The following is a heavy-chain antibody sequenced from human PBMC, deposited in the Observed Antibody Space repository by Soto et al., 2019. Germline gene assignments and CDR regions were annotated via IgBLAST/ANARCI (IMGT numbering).Heavy chain of an antibody. CDR2: INPNSGGT. D-gene: IGHD3-22*01. J-gene: IGHJ3*02. V-gene: IGHV1-2*02. Sequence: SXKVSFKASGYTXSGYYMDLVRQAPGQGLEWMGWINPNSGGTNYAQKFQGRVTMTRDTSISTAYMELSRLRSDDKAVYYCARNYYDSSGKPSGAFDIWGQGTMVTV. CDR1: GYTXSGYY. CDR3: ARNYYDSSGKPSGAFDI.